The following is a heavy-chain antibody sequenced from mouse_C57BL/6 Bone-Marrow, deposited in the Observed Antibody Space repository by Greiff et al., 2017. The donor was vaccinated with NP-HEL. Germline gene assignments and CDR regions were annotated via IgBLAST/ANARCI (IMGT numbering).Heavy chain of an antibody. CDR1: GYTFTSYW. J-gene: IGHJ1*03. Sequence: QVQLQQPGAELVKPGASVKLSCKASGYTFTSYWMQWVKQRPGQGLEWIGEIDPSDSYTNYNQKFKGKATLTVDTSSSTAYMQLSSLTSEESAVYYCARGEPHWYFDVWGTGTTVTVSS. V-gene: IGHV1-50*01. CDR3: ARGEPHWYFDV. CDR2: IDPSDSYT.